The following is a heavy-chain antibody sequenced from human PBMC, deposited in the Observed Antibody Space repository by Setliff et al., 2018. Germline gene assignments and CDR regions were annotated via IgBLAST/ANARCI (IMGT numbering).Heavy chain of an antibody. J-gene: IGHJ3*02. CDR3: ARDYGQGGQQLGNSNAFDI. Sequence: GASVKVSCKASGYTFTSYGFSWVRQAPGQGLEWMGWISVYNGKTKYAQKFQGRVTMTTDKSTSTAYMELSSLRSEDTAVYYCARDYGQGGQQLGNSNAFDIWGQGTMVTVSS. D-gene: IGHD6-13*01. V-gene: IGHV1-18*01. CDR1: GYTFTSYG. CDR2: ISVYNGKT.